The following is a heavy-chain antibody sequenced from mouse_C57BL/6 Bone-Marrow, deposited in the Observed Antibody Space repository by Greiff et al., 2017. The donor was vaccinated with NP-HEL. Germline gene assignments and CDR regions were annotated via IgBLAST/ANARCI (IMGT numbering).Heavy chain of an antibody. Sequence: EVKLVESGGGLVKPGGSLKLSCAASGFTFSDYGMHWVRQAPEKGLEWVAYISSGSSTIYYADTVKGRFTISRDNAKNTLFLQMTSLRSEDTAMYYCATPHYYYGSSPFAYWGQGTLVTVSA. CDR2: ISSGSSTI. CDR3: ATPHYYYGSSPFAY. J-gene: IGHJ3*01. CDR1: GFTFSDYG. V-gene: IGHV5-17*01. D-gene: IGHD1-1*01.